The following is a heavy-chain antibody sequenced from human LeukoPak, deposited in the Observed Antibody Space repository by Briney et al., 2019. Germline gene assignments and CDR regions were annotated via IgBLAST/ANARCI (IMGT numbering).Heavy chain of an antibody. V-gene: IGHV4-59*08. Sequence: PSETLSLTCTVSGGSISTYYWSWVRQPPGKGLEWVGYIYYTGSTNYNPSLKSRVTISMDASKNLFSLRLSSVTAADTAVYYCARRITYYYDSSGQKTNYYGLDVWGQGTTVTVSS. CDR3: ARRITYYYDSSGQKTNYYGLDV. CDR1: GGSISTYY. D-gene: IGHD3-22*01. CDR2: IYYTGST. J-gene: IGHJ6*02.